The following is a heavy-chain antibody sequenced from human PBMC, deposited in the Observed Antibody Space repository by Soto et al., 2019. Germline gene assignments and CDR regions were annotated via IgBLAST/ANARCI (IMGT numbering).Heavy chain of an antibody. V-gene: IGHV3-73*01. Sequence: GGSLRLSCVASGLTFSAPAMHWVRQASGKGLEWVGRIRNKADKYATVYAAPVQGRFTISRDDSKSMAYLQMNSLRAEDTAVYYCARGILIGTAFYWGQGTPVTVSS. D-gene: IGHD1-7*01. J-gene: IGHJ4*02. CDR3: ARGILIGTAFY. CDR2: IRNKADKYAT. CDR1: GLTFSAPA.